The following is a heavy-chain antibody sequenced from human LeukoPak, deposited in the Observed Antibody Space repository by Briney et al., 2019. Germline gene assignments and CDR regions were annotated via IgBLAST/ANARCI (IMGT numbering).Heavy chain of an antibody. V-gene: IGHV3-33*01. CDR2: IWYDGKFK. J-gene: IGHJ4*02. CDR1: GFTFKTYA. CDR3: ARGFGSGASSVQF. D-gene: IGHD2-15*01. Sequence: GGSLRLSCAASGFTFKTYATHWVRQAPGKGLEWLAVIWYDGKFKYYGDSVKGRISISRDNSKATLDLQMDNLRAEDSGVYYCARGFGSGASSVQFWGQGTLVTVSS.